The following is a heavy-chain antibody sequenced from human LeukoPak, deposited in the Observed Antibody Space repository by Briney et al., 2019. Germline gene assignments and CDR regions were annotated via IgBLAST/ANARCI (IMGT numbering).Heavy chain of an antibody. Sequence: SETLSLTCTVSGGSISSSSYYWGWIRQPPGKGLEWIGSIYYSGSTYYNPSLKSRVTISVDTSKNQFSLKLSSVAATDTAVYYCARAHSSGWHVHNWFDPWGQGTLVTVSS. J-gene: IGHJ5*02. CDR3: ARAHSSGWHVHNWFDP. D-gene: IGHD6-19*01. CDR2: IYYSGST. CDR1: GGSISSSSYY. V-gene: IGHV4-39*01.